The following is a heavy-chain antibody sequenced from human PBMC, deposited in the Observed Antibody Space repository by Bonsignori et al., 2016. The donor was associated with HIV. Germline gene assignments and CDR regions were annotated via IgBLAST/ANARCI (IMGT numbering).Heavy chain of an antibody. CDR3: VRSRLSYGLGNYYRY. V-gene: IGHV1-18*01. Sequence: QVKLVQSGAEVKKPGASVKVSCKASGYTFTSYGISWVQQAPGQGLEWMGWISANNGDTDYAKNLQGRVTMTTDTPTKTAYMELRSLTSDDTAVYYCVRSRLSYGLGNYYRYWGQGALVIVSS. D-gene: IGHD3-10*01. J-gene: IGHJ4*02. CDR1: GYTFTSYG. CDR2: ISANNGDT.